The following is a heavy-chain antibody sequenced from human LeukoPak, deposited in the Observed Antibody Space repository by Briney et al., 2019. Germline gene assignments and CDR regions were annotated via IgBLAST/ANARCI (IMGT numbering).Heavy chain of an antibody. CDR2: ISSNGGST. J-gene: IGHJ3*02. V-gene: IGHV3-64*01. Sequence: SCKASGYTFTSYAMHWVRQAPGKGLEYVSAISSNGGSTYYANSVKGRFTISRDNSKNTLYLQMGSLRAEDMAVYYCATSSPTYYYDSSGYTDAFDIWGQGTMVTVSS. D-gene: IGHD3-22*01. CDR3: ATSSPTYYYDSSGYTDAFDI. CDR1: GYTFTSYA.